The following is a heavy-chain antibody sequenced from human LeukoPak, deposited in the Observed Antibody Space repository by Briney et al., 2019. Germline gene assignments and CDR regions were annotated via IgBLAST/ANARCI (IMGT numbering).Heavy chain of an antibody. CDR3: VRDLGYDRSGIWQKYFDS. CDR2: IGLDERST. D-gene: IGHD3-22*01. Sequence: GGSLRLSCAASGFIFSSYGFHWVRQAPGKGLEWVSRIGLDERSTNYADSVKGRFTISRDNAKSMVYLQMNSLRADDTAVYYCVRDLGYDRSGIWQKYFDSWGQGTLVTVS. V-gene: IGHV3-74*01. J-gene: IGHJ4*02. CDR1: GFIFSSYG.